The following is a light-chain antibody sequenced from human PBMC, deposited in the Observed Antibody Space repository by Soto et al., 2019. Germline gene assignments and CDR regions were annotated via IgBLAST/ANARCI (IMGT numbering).Light chain of an antibody. Sequence: DIQMTQSPSSVSASVGDRVTITCRASQYISSWLGWYQQKPGKAPKLLIYAASRLQVGVPSRFSGSESGTEFTLTISSLQPEDSATYYCQQANSFPWTFGQGTKVEIK. CDR3: QQANSFPWT. J-gene: IGKJ1*01. CDR1: QYISSW. V-gene: IGKV1-12*01. CDR2: AAS.